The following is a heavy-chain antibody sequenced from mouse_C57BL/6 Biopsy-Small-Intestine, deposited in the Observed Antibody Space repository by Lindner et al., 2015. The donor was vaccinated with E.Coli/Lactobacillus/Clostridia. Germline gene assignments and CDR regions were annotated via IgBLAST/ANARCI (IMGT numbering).Heavy chain of an antibody. J-gene: IGHJ3*01. Sequence: VQLQESGAELARPGASVKLSCKASGYTFTNYDINWVKQRPGQGLEWIGWIYPRDGSTKYNEKFKGKATLTVDTSSSTAYMELHSLTSEDSAVYFCARRDYGSPFVYWGQGTLVTVSA. CDR3: ARRDYGSPFVY. D-gene: IGHD1-1*01. CDR1: GYTFTNYD. CDR2: IYPRDGST. V-gene: IGHV1-85*01.